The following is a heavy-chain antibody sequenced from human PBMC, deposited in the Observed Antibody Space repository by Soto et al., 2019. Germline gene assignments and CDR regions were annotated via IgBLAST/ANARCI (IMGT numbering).Heavy chain of an antibody. CDR2: ISGGGGDT. V-gene: IGHV3-23*01. CDR1: GFTFSSYA. CDR3: AKGGTSSGPYYYGMDV. J-gene: IGHJ6*02. D-gene: IGHD6-19*01. Sequence: PGGSLRLSCAASGFTFSSYAMSWVRQAPGKGLQWVSAISGGGGDTYYADSVKGRFTISRDNSKNTVYVQMHSLRAEDTAVYYCAKGGTSSGPYYYGMDVWGQGTTVTVSS.